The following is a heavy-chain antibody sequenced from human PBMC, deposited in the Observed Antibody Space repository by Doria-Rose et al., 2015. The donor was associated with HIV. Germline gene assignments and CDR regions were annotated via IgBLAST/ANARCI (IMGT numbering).Heavy chain of an antibody. J-gene: IGHJ4*02. CDR2: IFSDDER. V-gene: IGHV2-26*01. D-gene: IGHD6-13*01. CDR3: ARIKSSRWYHKYYFDF. Sequence: ESGPVLVKPTETLTLTCTVSGVSLSSPGMGVSWIRQPTGKTLEWLAKIFSDDERSYKSSLKSSLTISRGTSKSQVVLTMTDVDPVDTATYYCARIKSSRWYHKYYFDFWGQGTLVIVSA. CDR1: GVSLSSPGMG.